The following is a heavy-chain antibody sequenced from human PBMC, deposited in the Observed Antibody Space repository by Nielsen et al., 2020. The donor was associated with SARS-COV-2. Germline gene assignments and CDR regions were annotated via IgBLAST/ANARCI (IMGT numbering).Heavy chain of an antibody. CDR1: GFTISTYA. D-gene: IGHD6-19*01. CDR2: ISAST. Sequence: GESLKISCVASGFTISTYAMSWVRQAPGKGLEWVSAISASTYYADSVKGRFTISRDNSKNTLYLQMNSLRAEDTAVYYCAKRSGYTSGWYGDYWGQGTLVTVSS. J-gene: IGHJ4*02. CDR3: AKRSGYTSGWYGDY. V-gene: IGHV3-23*01.